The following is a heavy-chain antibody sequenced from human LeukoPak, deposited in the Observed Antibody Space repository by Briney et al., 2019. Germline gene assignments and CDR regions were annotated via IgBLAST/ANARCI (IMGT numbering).Heavy chain of an antibody. CDR3: ARAHSIRSVVIISRFDY. J-gene: IGHJ4*02. V-gene: IGHV4-34*01. D-gene: IGHD3-3*01. CDR1: GGSFSGYY. Sequence: SETLSLTCAVYGGSFSGYYWSWLRQPPGKGLEWIGEINHSGSTNYKPSLKSRVTISVDTSKNQFSLKLSSVTAADTAVYYCARAHSIRSVVIISRFDYWGQGTLVTVSS. CDR2: INHSGST.